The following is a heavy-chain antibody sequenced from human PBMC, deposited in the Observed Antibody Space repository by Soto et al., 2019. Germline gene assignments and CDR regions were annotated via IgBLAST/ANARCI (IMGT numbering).Heavy chain of an antibody. Sequence: PGGSLRLSCAASGFTFSNAWMSWVRQAPGKGLEWVGRIKSKTDGGTRDYAAPVKGRFTSSRDDSKNTLFLQMNSRKTEDTAIYYSTYLHSDVSTASIWHYFEYWDRGTLVTVSS. CDR3: TYLHSDVSTASIWHYFEY. D-gene: IGHD3-9*01. J-gene: IGHJ4*02. CDR2: IKSKTDGGTR. CDR1: GFTFSNAW. V-gene: IGHV3-15*01.